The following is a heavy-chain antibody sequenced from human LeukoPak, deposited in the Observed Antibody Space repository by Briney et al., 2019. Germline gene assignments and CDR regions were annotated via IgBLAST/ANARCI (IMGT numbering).Heavy chain of an antibody. CDR3: ARDIYCSGGSCYGYNWFDP. CDR2: IKQDGTEK. V-gene: IGHV3-7*01. J-gene: IGHJ5*02. Sequence: PGGSLRLSCAASGLTFTTYWMSWVRQPPGKGLEWVANIKQDGTEKYYVDSVKGRFTISRDNAKNSLYLQMNSLRAEDTAVYYCARDIYCSGGSCYGYNWFDPWGQGTLVTVSS. CDR1: GLTFTTYW. D-gene: IGHD2-15*01.